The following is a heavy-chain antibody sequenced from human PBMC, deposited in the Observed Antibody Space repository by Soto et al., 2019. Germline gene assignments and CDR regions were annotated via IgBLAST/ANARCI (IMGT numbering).Heavy chain of an antibody. J-gene: IGHJ4*02. CDR1: GVSISSGGYY. Sequence: TLSLTCPVSGVSISSGGYYWSWIREHPGKGLEWIGYIYYSGSTYYNPSLKSRVTISVDTSKNQFSLKLSSVTAADTAVYYCEREGLGRDGALYFDYWGQGTPVTVSS. D-gene: IGHD1-26*01. CDR2: IYYSGST. CDR3: EREGLGRDGALYFDY. V-gene: IGHV4-31*03.